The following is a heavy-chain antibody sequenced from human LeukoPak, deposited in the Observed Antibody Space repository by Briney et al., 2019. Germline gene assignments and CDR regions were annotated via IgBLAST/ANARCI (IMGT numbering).Heavy chain of an antibody. J-gene: IGHJ3*02. Sequence: PSETLSLTCSVSGGSISSGSYYWSWIRQPAGKGLEWIGRIYTRGSTNYNPSLKSRVTISVDTSKNQFSLKLSSVTAADTAVYYCARIYDSSGYYYPLDAFDIWGQGTMVTVSS. CDR3: ARIYDSSGYYYPLDAFDI. CDR1: GGSISSGSYY. CDR2: IYTRGST. V-gene: IGHV4-61*02. D-gene: IGHD3-22*01.